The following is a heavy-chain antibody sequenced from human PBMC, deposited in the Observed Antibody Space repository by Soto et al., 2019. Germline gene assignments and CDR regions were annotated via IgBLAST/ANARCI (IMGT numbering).Heavy chain of an antibody. CDR2: INPKSGGT. J-gene: IGHJ6*02. Sequence: ASVRVSCKASGYSFTDYHMHWVGQAPGQGLEWLVRINPKSGGTRTAQKFQGWVTMTTDTSISTACMELTRLKSDDTDIYYCARGDSTDCSNGLCSCFDNNDTHVWG. CDR3: ARGDSTDCSNGLCSCFDNNDTHV. CDR1: GYSFTDYH. D-gene: IGHD2-8*01. V-gene: IGHV1-2*04.